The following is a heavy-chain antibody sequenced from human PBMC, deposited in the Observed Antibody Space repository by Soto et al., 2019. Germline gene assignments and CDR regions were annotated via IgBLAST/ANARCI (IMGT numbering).Heavy chain of an antibody. CDR1: GFTFSSYC. CDR2: INSDGSST. J-gene: IGHJ3*02. Sequence: GGSLRLSCAASGFTFSSYCMRWVRQAPGKGLVWVSRINSDGSSTSYADSVKGRFTISRDNAKNTLYLQMNSLRAEDTAVYYCARAGIAAAGPDAFDIWGQGTMVTVSS. CDR3: ARAGIAAAGPDAFDI. D-gene: IGHD6-13*01. V-gene: IGHV3-74*01.